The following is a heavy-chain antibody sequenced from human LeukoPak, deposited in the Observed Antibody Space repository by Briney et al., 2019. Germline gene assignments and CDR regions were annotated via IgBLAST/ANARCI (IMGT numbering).Heavy chain of an antibody. Sequence: SETLSLTCTVSGGSISSSNSYWGWIRQPPGKGLEWIGSIYYTGNTYYNASLKSRVTISIDTSKNQISLRLTSVTVTDTAMYYCARQTGSGLFTLPGGQGTLVTVSS. J-gene: IGHJ4*02. CDR2: IYYTGNT. CDR3: ARQTGSGLFTLP. D-gene: IGHD3/OR15-3a*01. CDR1: GGSISSSNSY. V-gene: IGHV4-39*01.